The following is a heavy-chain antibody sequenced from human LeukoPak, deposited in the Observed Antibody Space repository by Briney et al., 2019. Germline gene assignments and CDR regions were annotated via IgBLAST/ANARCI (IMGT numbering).Heavy chain of an antibody. Sequence: SETLSLTCAVYGGSFSGYYWSWIRQPPGKGLEWIGEINHSGSTNYNPSLKSRVTISVDTSKNQFSLKLSSVTAVDTAVYYCALWDLSSGYLFDYWGQGTLVTVSS. D-gene: IGHD3-22*01. J-gene: IGHJ4*02. CDR1: GGSFSGYY. CDR3: ALWDLSSGYLFDY. V-gene: IGHV4-34*01. CDR2: INHSGST.